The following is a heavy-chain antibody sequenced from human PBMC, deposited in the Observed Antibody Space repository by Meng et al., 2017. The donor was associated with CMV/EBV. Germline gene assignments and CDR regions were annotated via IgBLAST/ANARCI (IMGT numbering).Heavy chain of an antibody. CDR3: ATTASSGYYYYFNY. V-gene: IGHV3-74*01. CDR2: INTDGTNI. D-gene: IGHD3-22*01. Sequence: GESLKISCAASGFSFSRYWMHWVRQAPGKGLEWVSRINTDGTNIGYADSVKGRFTISRDNAKNSLYLQMNSLRAEDTAVYYCATTASSGYYYYFNYWGQGTLVTVSS. J-gene: IGHJ4*02. CDR1: GFSFSRYW.